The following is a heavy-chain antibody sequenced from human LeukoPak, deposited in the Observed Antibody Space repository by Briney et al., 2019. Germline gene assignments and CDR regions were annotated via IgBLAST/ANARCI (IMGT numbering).Heavy chain of an antibody. Sequence: GESLKISCKGSGYTFTSYWIGWVRQMPGKDLEWMGIIYPGDSETRYSPSFQGQVTISVDKSISTAYLQWSSLKASDTAMHYCARQATIDYFDYWGQGTLVTVSS. D-gene: IGHD5-24*01. V-gene: IGHV5-51*01. CDR3: ARQATIDYFDY. CDR2: IYPGDSET. J-gene: IGHJ4*02. CDR1: GYTFTSYW.